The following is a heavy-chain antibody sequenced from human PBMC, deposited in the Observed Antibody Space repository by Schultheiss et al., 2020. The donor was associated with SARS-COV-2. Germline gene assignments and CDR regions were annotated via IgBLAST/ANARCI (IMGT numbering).Heavy chain of an antibody. D-gene: IGHD3-10*01. V-gene: IGHV4-59*01. CDR2: IYYSGST. J-gene: IGHJ4*02. CDR3: ARGNYYGSVSYYRGPYYFDY. CDR1: GGSISSYY. Sequence: ESLKISCTVSGGSISSYYWSWIRQPPGKGLEWIGYIYYSGSTNYNPSLKSRVTISVDTSKNQFSLKLSSVTAADTAVYYCARGNYYGSVSYYRGPYYFDYWGQGTLVTVSS.